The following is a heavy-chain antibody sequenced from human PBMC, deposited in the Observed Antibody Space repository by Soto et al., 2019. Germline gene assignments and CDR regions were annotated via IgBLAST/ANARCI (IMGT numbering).Heavy chain of an antibody. CDR1: GFTVTDSY. D-gene: IGHD5-18*01. J-gene: IGHJ4*02. CDR2: ISNSGNTI. V-gene: IGHV3-11*01. Sequence: QVQLVASGGGLVRPGASLTLSCAGSGFTVTDSYMTWLRQAPGKAPEWISYISNSGNTIYFAASVKGRFTLSRDSATNSLHLHMTSLRDEDTAVYYCVRIPDTAIQLWSEYFFDNWGQGTLVTVSS. CDR3: VRIPDTAIQLWSEYFFDN.